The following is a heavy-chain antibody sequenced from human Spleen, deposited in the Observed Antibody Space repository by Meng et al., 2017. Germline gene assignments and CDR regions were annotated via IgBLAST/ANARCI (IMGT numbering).Heavy chain of an antibody. Sequence: ASVMVSCKVSDYTLTSDGFSWVRHAPGQGLQWMGWINIYTGITNYGRNFQGRVTFTTDTSTSTGYIELRSLTSDDTAVYYCATRGNPYIDRWGQGTLVTVSS. J-gene: IGHJ4*02. V-gene: IGHV1-18*04. CDR1: DYTLTSDG. CDR3: ATRGNPYIDR. CDR2: INIYTGIT.